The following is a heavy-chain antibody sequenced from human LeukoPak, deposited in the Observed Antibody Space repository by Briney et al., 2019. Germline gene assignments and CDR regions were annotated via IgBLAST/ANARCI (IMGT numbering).Heavy chain of an antibody. CDR3: AKRWDIVVVPAALDENYFDY. V-gene: IGHV3-23*01. J-gene: IGHJ4*02. D-gene: IGHD2-2*01. CDR1: GFTFSSYA. Sequence: GGSLRLSCAASGFTFSSYAMSWVRQAPGKGLEWVSAISGSGGSTYYADSVKGRFTISRDNSKNTLYLQMNSLRAEDTAVYYCAKRWDIVVVPAALDENYFDYWGKGTLVTASS. CDR2: ISGSGGST.